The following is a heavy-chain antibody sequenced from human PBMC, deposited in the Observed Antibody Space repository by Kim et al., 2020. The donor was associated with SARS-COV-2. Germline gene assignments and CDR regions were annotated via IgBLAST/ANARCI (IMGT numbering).Heavy chain of an antibody. Sequence: GGSLRLSCAASGFTFSSYGMHWVRQAPGKGLEWVAVISYDGSNKYYADSVKGRFTISRDNSKNTLYLQMNSLRAEDTAVYYCAKAQQLPLVYYYYGMDVWGQGPTVTVS. CDR3: AKAQQLPLVYYYYGMDV. V-gene: IGHV3-30*18. J-gene: IGHJ6*02. CDR2: ISYDGSNK. D-gene: IGHD6-13*01. CDR1: GFTFSSYG.